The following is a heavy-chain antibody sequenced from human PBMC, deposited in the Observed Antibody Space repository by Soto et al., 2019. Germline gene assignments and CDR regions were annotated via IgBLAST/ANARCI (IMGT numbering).Heavy chain of an antibody. D-gene: IGHD2-2*01. V-gene: IGHV1-24*01. CDR1: GYTLTELS. J-gene: IGHJ6*02. CDR3: ATTDIVLVPAAFYYYYGMDV. Sequence: ASVKVSCKVSGYTLTELSMHWVRQAPGKGLEWMGGFDPEDGETIYAQKFQGRVTMTEDTSTDTAYMELSSLRSEDTAVYYCATTDIVLVPAAFYYYYGMDVWGQGTTVTVSS. CDR2: FDPEDGET.